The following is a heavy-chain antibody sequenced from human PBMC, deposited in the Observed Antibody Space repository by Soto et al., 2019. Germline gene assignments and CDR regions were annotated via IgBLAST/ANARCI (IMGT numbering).Heavy chain of an antibody. CDR2: IYSSGNT. J-gene: IGHJ5*02. CDR1: GGTISGYC. D-gene: IGHD3-3*01. Sequence: SETLSLTCSVSGGTISGYCWTWIRQPAGKGLEWIGRIYSSGNTKYNPSLQSRVTMSLDTSNNQCSLRLNSVTAADTAVYYCARGQRFSDWFDPWGQGTLVTVSS. V-gene: IGHV4-4*07. CDR3: ARGQRFSDWFDP.